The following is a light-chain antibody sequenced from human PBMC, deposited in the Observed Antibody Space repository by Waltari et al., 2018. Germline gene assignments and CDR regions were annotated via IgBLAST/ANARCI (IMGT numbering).Light chain of an antibody. CDR3: QESYTAPRT. CDR2: AAT. V-gene: IGKV1-39*01. Sequence: DIQMTQSPSSLSASVGDSVTITCRASQTIHSYLNWYQQKSGKAPKLLIYAATNLHSGVPSRFSGSGSGTEFTLTITRLQPEDFATYYCQESYTAPRTCGPGTRVDTK. CDR1: QTIHSY. J-gene: IGKJ1*01.